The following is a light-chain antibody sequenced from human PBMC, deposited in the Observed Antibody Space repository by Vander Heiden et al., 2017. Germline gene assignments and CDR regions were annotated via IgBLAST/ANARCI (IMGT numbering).Light chain of an antibody. J-gene: IGLJ3*02. CDR1: SGHSTYA. CDR3: QTWGTGWV. CDR2: LNSDVSH. V-gene: IGLV4-69*01. Sequence: QLVLTQSPSASASLGASVKLTCTLSSGHSTYAIAWHQQQPEKGPRYLMKLNSDVSHNKGDLIPDRFSGSSSGAERYLTISILQSEDEADYYCQTWGTGWVFGGGTKLTVI.